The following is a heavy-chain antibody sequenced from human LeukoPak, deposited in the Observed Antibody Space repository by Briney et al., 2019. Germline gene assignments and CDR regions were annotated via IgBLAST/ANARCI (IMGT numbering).Heavy chain of an antibody. CDR1: GGSISSYY. CDR3: ATSGSSSASY. D-gene: IGHD6-6*01. CDR2: IYYSGST. J-gene: IGHJ4*02. Sequence: SETLSLTCTVSGGSISSYYWGWIRQPPGKGLEWIGSIYYSGSTYYNPSLKSRVTISVDTSKNQFSLKLSSVTAADTAVYYCATSGSSSASYWGQGTLVTVSS. V-gene: IGHV4-39*07.